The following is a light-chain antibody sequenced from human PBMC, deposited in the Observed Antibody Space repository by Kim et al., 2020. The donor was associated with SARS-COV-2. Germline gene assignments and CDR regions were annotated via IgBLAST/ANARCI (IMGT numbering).Light chain of an antibody. CDR3: NSRDSSGNHVV. Sequence: ALGQTVRITCQGDGLRSYYASWYQQKPGQAPVLVIYGKNNRPSGIPHRFSGSSSGNTASLTITGAQAEDEADYYCNSRDSSGNHVVFGGGTKLTVL. CDR1: GLRSYY. CDR2: GKN. J-gene: IGLJ2*01. V-gene: IGLV3-19*01.